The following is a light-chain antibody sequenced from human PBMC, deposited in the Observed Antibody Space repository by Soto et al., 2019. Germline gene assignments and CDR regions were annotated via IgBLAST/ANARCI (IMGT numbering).Light chain of an antibody. J-gene: IGKJ3*01. CDR2: DAS. CDR3: QQFNSYPRT. V-gene: IGKV1-13*02. CDR1: KGIRSA. Sequence: AIQLTQSPSSLSASVGDRVTITCRASKGIRSALAWYQQKPGKAPKLLIYDASSLESGVPSRFSGSGSGTDFTLTISSLQPEDFATYYCQQFNSYPRTFGPGTKVDIK.